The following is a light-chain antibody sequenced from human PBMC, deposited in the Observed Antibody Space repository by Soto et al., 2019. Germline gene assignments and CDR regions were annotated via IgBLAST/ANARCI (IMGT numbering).Light chain of an antibody. CDR3: QQYYTYPRT. J-gene: IGKJ1*01. CDR2: AAS. V-gene: IGKV1-8*01. CDR1: QGIGPY. Sequence: AIRMTQSPSSLSASIGDRVTITCRASQGIGPYLAWYQQKPGKAPNLLIYAASILESGVPSRFSGSGSGSDFTLTISNLQSEDFATYSCQQYYTYPRTFGQGTKVEIK.